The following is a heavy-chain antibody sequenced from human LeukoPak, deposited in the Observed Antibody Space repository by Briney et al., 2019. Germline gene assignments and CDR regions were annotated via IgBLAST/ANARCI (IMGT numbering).Heavy chain of an antibody. J-gene: IGHJ4*02. V-gene: IGHV1-69*05. CDR1: GGTFSSYA. Sequence: SVKVSCKASGGTFSSYAISWVRQAPGQGLEWMGGIIPIFGTANYAQKFLGRVTITTDESTSTAYMELSSLRSEDTAVYYCARDGRNYYYDSSGYYAFAYWGQGTLVTVSS. CDR2: IIPIFGTA. CDR3: ARDGRNYYYDSSGYYAFAY. D-gene: IGHD3-22*01.